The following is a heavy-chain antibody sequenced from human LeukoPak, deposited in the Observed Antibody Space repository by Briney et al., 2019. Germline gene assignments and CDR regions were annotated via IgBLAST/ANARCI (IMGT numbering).Heavy chain of an antibody. V-gene: IGHV7-4-1*02. CDR2: INTNTGNP. Sequence: GASVKVSCKASGYTFTSYAMNWVRQAPGQGLEWMGWINTNTGNPTYAQGFTGRFVFSLDTSVSTAYLQISSLKAEDTAVYYCARGHMLDFWSGYPRTDYYYMDVWGKGTTVTVSS. D-gene: IGHD3-3*01. CDR3: ARGHMLDFWSGYPRTDYYYMDV. CDR1: GYTFTSYA. J-gene: IGHJ6*03.